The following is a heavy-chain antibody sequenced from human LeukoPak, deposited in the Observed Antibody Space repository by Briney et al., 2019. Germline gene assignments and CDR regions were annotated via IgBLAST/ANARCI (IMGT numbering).Heavy chain of an antibody. CDR1: GFTFSDHY. Sequence: GGSLGLSCAASGFTFSDHYMDWVRQAPGKGLEWVGRSTTKANSYTTEYAASVKGRFTISRDDSKNSLYLQMNSLRAEDTAVYYCARDETVTTLGKEAWGQGTLVTVSS. J-gene: IGHJ5*02. CDR3: ARDETVTTLGKEA. CDR2: STTKANSYTT. V-gene: IGHV3-72*01. D-gene: IGHD4-17*01.